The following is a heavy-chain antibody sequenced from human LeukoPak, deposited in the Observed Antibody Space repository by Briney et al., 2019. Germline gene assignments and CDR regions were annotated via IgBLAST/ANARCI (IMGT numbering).Heavy chain of an antibody. D-gene: IGHD3-10*01. CDR3: AKDIQARSMVRGVYFDY. Sequence: GGSLRLSCAASGFTFDDYAMHWVRQAPGKGLEWVSGISWNSGSIGYADSVKGRFTISRDNAKNSLYLQMNSLRAEDTALYYCAKDIQARSMVRGVYFDYWGQGTLVTVSS. CDR1: GFTFDDYA. V-gene: IGHV3-9*01. J-gene: IGHJ4*02. CDR2: ISWNSGSI.